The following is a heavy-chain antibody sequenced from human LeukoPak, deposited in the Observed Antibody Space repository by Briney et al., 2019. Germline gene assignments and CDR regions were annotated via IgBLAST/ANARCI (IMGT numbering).Heavy chain of an antibody. CDR3: ARWTWGNFDY. V-gene: IGHV4-59*01. CDR2: IYYSGST. J-gene: IGHJ4*02. D-gene: IGHD3-16*01. Sequence: SETLSLTCTVSGGSISSYYWSWIRQPPGKGLEWIGYIYYSGSTNYNPSLKSRVTISVYTSKNQFSLKLSSVTAADTAVYYCARWTWGNFDYWGQGTLVTVSS. CDR1: GGSISSYY.